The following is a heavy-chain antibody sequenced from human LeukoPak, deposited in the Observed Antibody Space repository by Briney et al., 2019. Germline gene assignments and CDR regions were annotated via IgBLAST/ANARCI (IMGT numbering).Heavy chain of an antibody. J-gene: IGHJ5*02. CDR3: ARGGGDIVVVPAAWVNWFDP. CDR1: GYTFTSYG. V-gene: IGHV1-18*01. D-gene: IGHD2-2*01. Sequence: ASVKVSYKASGYTFTSYGISWVRQAPGQGLEWMGWISAYNDNTNYAQKLQGRVTMTTDTSTGTAYMELRSLRSDDKAVYYCARGGGDIVVVPAAWVNWFDPWGQGTLVTVSS. CDR2: ISAYNDNT.